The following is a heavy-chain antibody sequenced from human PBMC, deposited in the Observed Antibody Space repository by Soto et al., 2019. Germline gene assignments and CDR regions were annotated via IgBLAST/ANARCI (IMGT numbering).Heavy chain of an antibody. D-gene: IGHD6-19*01. Sequence: EVQLVESGGGLVQPGGSLRLSCAASGFTVSSNYMSWVRQAPGKGLEWVSVIYSGGSTYYAVSVKGRFTISRDNSKNTLYLQMNSLRAEDTAVYYCARGGSGWYEDLFYFDYWGQGTLVTVSS. J-gene: IGHJ4*02. CDR3: ARGGSGWYEDLFYFDY. CDR1: GFTVSSNY. V-gene: IGHV3-66*01. CDR2: IYSGGST.